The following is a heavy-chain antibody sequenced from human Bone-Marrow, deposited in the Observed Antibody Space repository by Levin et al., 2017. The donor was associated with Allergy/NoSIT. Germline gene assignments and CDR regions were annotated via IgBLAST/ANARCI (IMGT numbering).Heavy chain of an antibody. CDR1: GASISSAGYY. J-gene: IGHJ4*02. CDR2: SYYSGST. CDR3: ARAANYGDYHYFFDY. Sequence: SETLSLTCTVSGASISSAGYYWGWIRQDPGKGLEWIGYSYYSGSTYYKSSLRSRVTISVDTSTNQFSLKLSSVTAADTAVYYCARAANYGDYHYFFDYWGQGTLVTVSS. V-gene: IGHV4-31*03. D-gene: IGHD4-17*01.